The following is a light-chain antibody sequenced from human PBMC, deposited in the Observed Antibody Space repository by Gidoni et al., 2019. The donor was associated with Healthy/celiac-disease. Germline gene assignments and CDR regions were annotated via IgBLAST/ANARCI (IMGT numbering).Light chain of an antibody. CDR3: AACDESLNGPNWV. CDR1: SSNIGSNT. V-gene: IGLV1-44*01. J-gene: IGLJ3*02. Sequence: QSVLTQPPSASGTPGQRVTISCSGSSSNIGSNTVNWYQQLPGTAPKLLIYSNNQRPSGVPDRFSGSKSGTSASLAIRGLQSEDEADYYCAACDESLNGPNWVFGGGTKLTVL. CDR2: SNN.